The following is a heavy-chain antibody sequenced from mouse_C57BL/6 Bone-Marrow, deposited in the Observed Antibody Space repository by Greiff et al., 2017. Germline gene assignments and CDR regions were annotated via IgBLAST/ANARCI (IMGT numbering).Heavy chain of an antibody. CDR2: IWSGGST. J-gene: IGHJ4*01. D-gene: IGHD2-1*01. V-gene: IGHV2-2*01. CDR3: ASLMVKRAMDD. CDR1: GFSLTSYG. Sequence: VQLQQSGPGLVQPSQSLSITCTVSGFSLTSYGVHWVRPSPGKGLEWLGVIWSGGSTDYTAAVISRLSISKDNSKSQVFFKINSLQADDKAIYYCASLMVKRAMDDWGQGTSVTVSS.